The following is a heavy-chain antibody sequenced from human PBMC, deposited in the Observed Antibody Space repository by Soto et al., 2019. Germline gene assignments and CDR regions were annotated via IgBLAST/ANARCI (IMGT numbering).Heavy chain of an antibody. CDR3: AREASAVISLDY. Sequence: ASVKVSCKASGYIFTAYSTHWVRQAPGQGLEWVGWFNPNSGDTIYAQKFQGRVTLTGDTSISTAYMELYGLISDDTAVYYCAREASAVISLDYWGQGTLVTVSS. CDR1: GYIFTAYS. CDR2: FNPNSGDT. D-gene: IGHD6-19*01. J-gene: IGHJ4*02. V-gene: IGHV1-2*02.